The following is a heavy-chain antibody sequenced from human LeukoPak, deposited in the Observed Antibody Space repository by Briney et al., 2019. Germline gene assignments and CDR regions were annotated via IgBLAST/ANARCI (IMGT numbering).Heavy chain of an antibody. CDR1: GSTFTSYY. CDR3: ARADSSSSPFDH. J-gene: IGHJ4*02. Sequence: ASVELSCTASGSTFTSYYMHWVRQAPGQGLEWMGIINTSGGSTSYAQKFQGRGTITADKSTSTASLELSSLRSEDTAVYYCARADSSSSPFDHWGQGTLVTVSS. V-gene: IGHV1-46*01. CDR2: INTSGGST. D-gene: IGHD6-6*01.